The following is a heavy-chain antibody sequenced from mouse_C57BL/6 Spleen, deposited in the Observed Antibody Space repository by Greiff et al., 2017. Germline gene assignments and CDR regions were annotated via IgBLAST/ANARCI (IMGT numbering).Heavy chain of an antibody. CDR1: GYTFTSYW. CDR3: ARLDGRWFDY. J-gene: IGHJ3*01. Sequence: QVQLQQPGAELVKPGASVKLSCKASGYTFTSYWMQWVKQRPGQGLEWIGEIDPSDSYTNYNQKFKGKATLTVDTSSSTAYMQLSSLTSEDSAVYYSARLDGRWFDYWGQGTLVTVSA. D-gene: IGHD1-1*01. V-gene: IGHV1-50*01. CDR2: IDPSDSYT.